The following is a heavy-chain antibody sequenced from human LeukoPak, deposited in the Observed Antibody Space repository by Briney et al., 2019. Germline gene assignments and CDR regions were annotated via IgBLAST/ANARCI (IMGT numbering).Heavy chain of an antibody. D-gene: IGHD2-2*01. J-gene: IGHJ4*02. CDR2: IYHSGST. V-gene: IGHV4-38-2*01. CDR1: GYSFSSGYY. CDR3: ARRGLFGWVPAANDYYFDY. Sequence: KPSETLSLTCAVSGYSFSSGYYWGWIRQPPGKGLEWLGSIYHSGSTYYNPSLKGRVTISVDTSKNQFFLKLSSVTAADTAVYYCARRGLFGWVPAANDYYFDYWGQGTLVTVSS.